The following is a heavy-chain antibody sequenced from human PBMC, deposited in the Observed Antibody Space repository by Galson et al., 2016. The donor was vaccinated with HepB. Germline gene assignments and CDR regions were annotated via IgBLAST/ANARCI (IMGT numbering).Heavy chain of an antibody. CDR2: ISYDGYKT. CDR1: GFSFSGYG. J-gene: IGHJ3*02. Sequence: SLRLSCAASGFSFSGYGIHWVRQAPGKGLEWVAVISYDGYKTYYADSVKGRFSISRVNYKNSASLQINSLRTEDTAVYYCAKADTGYIWDPIDMWGQGTRVTVSP. V-gene: IGHV3-30*18. CDR3: AKADTGYIWDPIDM. D-gene: IGHD5-12*01.